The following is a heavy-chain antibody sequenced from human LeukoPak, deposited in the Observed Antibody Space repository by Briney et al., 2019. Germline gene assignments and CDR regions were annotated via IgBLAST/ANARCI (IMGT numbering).Heavy chain of an antibody. D-gene: IGHD2-2*01. Sequence: GGSLRLSCAASGFTFSSYGMSWVRQAPGKGLEWVSAISGSRTSTYYADSVKGRFTISRDNSKNTLYLQMNSLRAEDTAVYYCAKGTGRSSSSLDYWGQGTLVTVSS. CDR3: AKGTGRSSSSLDY. V-gene: IGHV3-23*01. CDR1: GFTFSSYG. CDR2: ISGSRTST. J-gene: IGHJ4*02.